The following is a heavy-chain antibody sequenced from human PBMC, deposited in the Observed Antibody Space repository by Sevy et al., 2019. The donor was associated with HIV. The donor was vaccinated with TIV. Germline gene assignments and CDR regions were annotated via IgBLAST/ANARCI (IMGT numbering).Heavy chain of an antibody. D-gene: IGHD4-17*01. V-gene: IGHV5-51*01. J-gene: IGHJ4*02. CDR1: GYTFTNYW. Sequence: GESLKISCEGSGYTFTNYWIGWVRQMPGKGLEWMGIIYPGDSDTTYSPSFEGQVTISVDKSIRTAHLQWSSLKASETAMYYCARLPRYGDSGGPYFYFDFWGQGTLVTVSS. CDR2: IYPGDSDT. CDR3: ARLPRYGDSGGPYFYFDF.